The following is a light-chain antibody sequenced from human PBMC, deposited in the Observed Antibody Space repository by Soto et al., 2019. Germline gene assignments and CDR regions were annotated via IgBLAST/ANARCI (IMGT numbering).Light chain of an antibody. Sequence: DVQVSQSPSTLSASVGGRVTITCRASQSISVWLAWYQQKAGKAPNLLIYKASRLESGVPSRFSGSGSETEFTLTISGLQPGDSATYYCQQYNSYSPTFGQGTKVDI. CDR3: QQYNSYSPT. CDR2: KAS. J-gene: IGKJ1*01. CDR1: QSISVW. V-gene: IGKV1-5*03.